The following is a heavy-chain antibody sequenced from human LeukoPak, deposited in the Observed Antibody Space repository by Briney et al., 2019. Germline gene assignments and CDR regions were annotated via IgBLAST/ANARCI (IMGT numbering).Heavy chain of an antibody. Sequence: GASVKVSCKASGYTFTSYGISWVRQAPGQGLEWMGWISAYNGNTNYAQKLQGRVTMTTDTSTSTAYMELRSLRSDDTAVYFCARVEGPSIFGVVDYWGQGTLVTVSS. CDR3: ARVEGPSIFGVVDY. CDR1: GYTFTSYG. V-gene: IGHV1-18*01. CDR2: ISAYNGNT. J-gene: IGHJ4*02. D-gene: IGHD3-3*01.